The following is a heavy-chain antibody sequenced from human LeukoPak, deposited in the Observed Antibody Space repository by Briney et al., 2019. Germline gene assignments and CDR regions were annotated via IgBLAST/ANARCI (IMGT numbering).Heavy chain of an antibody. Sequence: VKVSCKASGGTFSSYAISWVRQAPGRGLEWMGGIIPIFGTANYAQKFQGRVTITTDESTSTAYMELSSLRSEDTAVYYCARGRPYCSSTSCSRAHYYYYYMDVWGKGTTVTVSS. CDR3: ARGRPYCSSTSCSRAHYYYYYMDV. D-gene: IGHD2-2*01. CDR1: GGTFSSYA. CDR2: IIPIFGTA. V-gene: IGHV1-69*05. J-gene: IGHJ6*03.